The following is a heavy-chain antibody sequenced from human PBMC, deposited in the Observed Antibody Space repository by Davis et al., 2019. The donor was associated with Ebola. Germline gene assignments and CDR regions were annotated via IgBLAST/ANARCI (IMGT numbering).Heavy chain of an antibody. CDR2: IYYSRST. V-gene: IGHV4-39*01. Sequence: GSLRLSCTVSGGSISSSSYYWGWIRQPPGKGLEWFGSIYYSRSTYYNLSLKSRVTISVDTSKNQFSLKLSSVTAADTAVYYCARGRRYSYGPPRYWGQGTLVTVSS. D-gene: IGHD5-18*01. J-gene: IGHJ4*02. CDR3: ARGRRYSYGPPRY. CDR1: GGSISSSSYY.